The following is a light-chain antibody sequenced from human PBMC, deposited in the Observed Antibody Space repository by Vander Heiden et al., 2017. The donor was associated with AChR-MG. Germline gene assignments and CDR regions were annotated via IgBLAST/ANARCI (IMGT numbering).Light chain of an antibody. J-gene: IGLJ3*02. CDR1: ALPKKA. CDR2: KDS. Sequence: SYELTQPPSVSVSLGQMARITCSGEALPKKAAVWYQQKPGQCAGLVIYKDSERPSGIPARFSGSSSGTIATLTISGVQAEDEADYYCLSADSSGTPVFGGGTKLTVL. V-gene: IGLV3-16*01. CDR3: LSADSSGTPV.